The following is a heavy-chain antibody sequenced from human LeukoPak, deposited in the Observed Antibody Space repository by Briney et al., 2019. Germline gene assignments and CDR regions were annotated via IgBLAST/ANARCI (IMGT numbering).Heavy chain of an antibody. CDR2: IYYSGST. V-gene: IGHV4-39*07. Sequence: SETLSLTCTVSGDSISSSSYYWGWIRQPPGKGLEWIGNIYYSGSTYYNPSLKSRVTISVDTSKNQFSLKLSSVTAADTAVYYCARDPDYYGSGSYIHAFDIWGQGTMVTVSS. D-gene: IGHD3-10*01. J-gene: IGHJ3*02. CDR3: ARDPDYYGSGSYIHAFDI. CDR1: GDSISSSSYY.